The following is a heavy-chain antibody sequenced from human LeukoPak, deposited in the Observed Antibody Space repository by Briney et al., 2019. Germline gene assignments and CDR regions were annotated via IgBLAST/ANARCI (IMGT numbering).Heavy chain of an antibody. CDR1: GYTFTSYA. CDR3: ARAQLVRFLTWFDP. Sequence: ASVKVSCKASGYTFTSYAMHWVRQAPGQRLEWMGWINAGNGNTRYSQKFQGRVTITRDTSASTAYMELSSLRSEDTAVYYCARAQLVRFLTWFDPWGQGTLVTVSS. J-gene: IGHJ5*02. D-gene: IGHD6-13*01. V-gene: IGHV1-3*01. CDR2: INAGNGNT.